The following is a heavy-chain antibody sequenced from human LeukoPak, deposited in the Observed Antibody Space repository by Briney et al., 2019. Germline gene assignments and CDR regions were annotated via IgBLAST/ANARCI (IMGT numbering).Heavy chain of an antibody. J-gene: IGHJ6*02. Sequence: PGGSLRLSCAASGFIFSNYGMHWVRQAPGKGLEWVAVISYDGSNKYYADSVKGRFTISRDNSKNTLYLQMNSLRAEDTAVYYCAKAYCSSTNGCMDVWGQGTTVTVSS. CDR3: AKAYCSSTNGCMDV. D-gene: IGHD2-2*01. CDR2: ISYDGSNK. V-gene: IGHV3-30*18. CDR1: GFIFSNYG.